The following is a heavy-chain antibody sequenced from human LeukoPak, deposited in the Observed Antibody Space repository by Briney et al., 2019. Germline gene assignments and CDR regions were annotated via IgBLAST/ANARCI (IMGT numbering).Heavy chain of an antibody. D-gene: IGHD4-23*01. CDR3: ARLDGGIGAYDI. V-gene: IGHV3-30-3*01. J-gene: IGHJ3*02. CDR1: GFTFSSYA. Sequence: GGSLRLSCAASGFTFSSYAMHWVRQAPGKGLEWVAVISYDGSNKYYADSVKGRFTISRVNSKNTLYLQMNSLRAEDTAVYYCARLDGGIGAYDIWGQGTMVTVSS. CDR2: ISYDGSNK.